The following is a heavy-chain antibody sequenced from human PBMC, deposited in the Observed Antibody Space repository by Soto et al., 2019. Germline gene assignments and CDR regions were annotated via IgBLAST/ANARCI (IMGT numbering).Heavy chain of an antibody. J-gene: IGHJ4*02. D-gene: IGHD6-19*01. CDR3: ARRGGYSSGWEPFRY. CDR1: GGSFSGYY. CDR2: INHSGST. Sequence: QVQLQQWGAGLLKPSETLSLTCAVYGGSFSGYYWSWIRQPPGKGLEWIGEINHSGSTNYNPSLKSRVTISVDTSKNQFSRKLSSVTAADTAVYYCARRGGYSSGWEPFRYWGQGTLVTVSS. V-gene: IGHV4-34*01.